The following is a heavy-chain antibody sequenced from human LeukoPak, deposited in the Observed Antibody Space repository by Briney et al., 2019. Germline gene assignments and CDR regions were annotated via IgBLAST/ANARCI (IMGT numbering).Heavy chain of an antibody. CDR3: AKDRLMRGMATSHIDY. D-gene: IGHD5-24*01. CDR2: ISGSGGST. CDR1: GFTFSTYG. Sequence: GGSLRLSCTASGFTFSTYGMHWVRQAPGKGLEWVSAISGSGGSTYYADSVKGRFTISRDNSKNTLYLQMNSLRAEDTAVYYCAKDRLMRGMATSHIDYWGQGTLVTVSS. V-gene: IGHV3-23*01. J-gene: IGHJ4*02.